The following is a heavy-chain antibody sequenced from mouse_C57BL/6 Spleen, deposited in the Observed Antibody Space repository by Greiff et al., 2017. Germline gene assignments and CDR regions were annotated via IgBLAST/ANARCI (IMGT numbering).Heavy chain of an antibody. CDR2: ISYDGSN. Sequence: EVQLQQSGPGLVKPSQSLSLTCSVTGYSITSGYYWNWIRQFPGNKLEWMGYISYDGSNNYNPSLKNRISITRDTSKNQFFLKLNSVTTEDTATYYCARDDDYDVAMDYRGQGTSVTVSS. CDR1: GYSITSGYY. V-gene: IGHV3-6*01. CDR3: ARDDDYDVAMDY. D-gene: IGHD2-4*01. J-gene: IGHJ4*01.